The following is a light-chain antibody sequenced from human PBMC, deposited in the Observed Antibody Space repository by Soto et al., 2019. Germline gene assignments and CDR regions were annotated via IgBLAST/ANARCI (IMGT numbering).Light chain of an antibody. Sequence: DIQVTQSPTSLSASVLDIVTITCRASQSISSWLAWYQQKPGKAPKLLIYDASSLESGVPSRFSGSGSGTEFTLTISSLQPDDFATYYCQQYNNYPRTFGQGTKVDIK. J-gene: IGKJ1*01. CDR3: QQYNNYPRT. CDR2: DAS. V-gene: IGKV1-5*01. CDR1: QSISSW.